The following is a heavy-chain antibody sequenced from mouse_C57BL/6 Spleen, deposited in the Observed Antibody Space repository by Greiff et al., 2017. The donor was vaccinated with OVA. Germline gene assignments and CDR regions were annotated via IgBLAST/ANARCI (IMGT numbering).Heavy chain of an antibody. D-gene: IGHD2-4*01. CDR2: IDPSDSYT. J-gene: IGHJ2*01. CDR3: ASGDDYDVGHFDY. V-gene: IGHV1-50*01. Sequence: QVQLQQPGAELVKPGASVKLSCKASGYTFTSYWMQWVKQRPGQGLERIGEIDPSDSYTNYNQKFKGKATLTVDTSSSTAYMQLSSLTSEDSAVYYCASGDDYDVGHFDYWGQGTTLTVSS. CDR1: GYTFTSYW.